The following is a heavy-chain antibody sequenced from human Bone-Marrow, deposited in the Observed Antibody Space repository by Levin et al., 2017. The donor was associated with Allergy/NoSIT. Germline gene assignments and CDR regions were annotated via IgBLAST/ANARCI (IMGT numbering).Heavy chain of an antibody. D-gene: IGHD3-3*01. CDR2: ISSSSSYT. J-gene: IGHJ4*02. V-gene: IGHV3-11*06. CDR3: ARTRTYYDFWSGYWTPPKGQLFDY. CDR1: GFTFSDYY. Sequence: NSGGSLRLSCAASGFTFSDYYMSWIRQAPGKGLEWVSYISSSSSYTNYADSVKGRFTISRDNAKNSLYLQMNSLRAEDTAVYYCARTRTYYDFWSGYWTPPKGQLFDYWGQGTLVTVSS.